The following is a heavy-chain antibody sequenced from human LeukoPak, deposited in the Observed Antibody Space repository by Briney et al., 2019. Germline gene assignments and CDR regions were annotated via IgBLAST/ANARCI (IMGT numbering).Heavy chain of an antibody. CDR2: IYYSGST. J-gene: IGHJ4*02. CDR3: ASSRGYSYGPTNPIDY. CDR1: GGSISSYY. D-gene: IGHD5-18*01. Sequence: PSETLSLTCTVSGGSISSYYWSWIRQPPGKGLEWIGYIYYSGSTNYNPSLKSRVTISVDTSKNQFSLKLSSVTAADTAVYYCASSRGYSYGPTNPIDYWGQGTLVTVSS. V-gene: IGHV4-59*01.